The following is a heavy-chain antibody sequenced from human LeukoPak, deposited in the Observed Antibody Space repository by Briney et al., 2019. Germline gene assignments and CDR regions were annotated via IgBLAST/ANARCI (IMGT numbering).Heavy chain of an antibody. D-gene: IGHD2-15*01. Sequence: PGGSLRLSCAASGXTFSAYAMTWVRQAPGKGLESVSSTTGSGVGTYYADSVKGRFTISRDNSKNTLYLQMNSLRAEDTALYYCAKDRGDFVLVVAPTSDSWGRGTLVTVSS. J-gene: IGHJ4*02. V-gene: IGHV3-23*01. CDR2: TTGSGVGT. CDR1: GXTFSAYA. CDR3: AKDRGDFVLVVAPTSDS.